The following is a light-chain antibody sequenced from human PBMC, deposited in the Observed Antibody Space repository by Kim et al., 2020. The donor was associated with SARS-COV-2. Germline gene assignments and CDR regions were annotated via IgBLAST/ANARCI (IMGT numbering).Light chain of an antibody. J-gene: IGLJ2*01. V-gene: IGLV3-19*01. CDR3: NSRDSSGNHVV. CDR1: SLRSYY. CDR2: GKN. Sequence: LGQTGRITCQGDSLRSYYASWYQQKPGQAPVLVIYGKNNRPSGIPDRFSGSSSGNTASLTITGAQAEDEADYYCNSRDSSGNHVVFGGGTQLTVL.